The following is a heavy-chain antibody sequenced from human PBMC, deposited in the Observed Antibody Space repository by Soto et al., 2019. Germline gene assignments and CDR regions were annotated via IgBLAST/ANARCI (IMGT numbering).Heavy chain of an antibody. CDR3: ARIMVRGVITSYYYGMDV. V-gene: IGHV4-39*01. Sequence: LTCTVSGGSISSSSYYWGWIRQPPGKGLEWIGSIYYSGSTYYNPSLKSRVTISVDTSKNQFSLKLSSVTAADTAVYYCARIMVRGVITSYYYGMDVWGQGTTVTVSS. D-gene: IGHD3-10*01. CDR1: GGSISSSSYY. J-gene: IGHJ6*02. CDR2: IYYSGST.